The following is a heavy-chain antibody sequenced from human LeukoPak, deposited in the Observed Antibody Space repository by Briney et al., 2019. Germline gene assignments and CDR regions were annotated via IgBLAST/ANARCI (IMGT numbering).Heavy chain of an antibody. CDR2: ISYTGTYI. V-gene: IGHV3-21*04. CDR1: AFSLSAYN. J-gene: IGHJ4*02. CDR3: VRDRGTYRPIDY. Sequence: GGSLRLSCAASAFSLSAYNMNRVRQAPGKGLEWVSSISYTGTYIYYADSVKGRFTISRDNAQNSLYLQMNSLRAEDTAIYYCVRDRGTYRPIDYWGQGTLVSVSS. D-gene: IGHD1-26*01.